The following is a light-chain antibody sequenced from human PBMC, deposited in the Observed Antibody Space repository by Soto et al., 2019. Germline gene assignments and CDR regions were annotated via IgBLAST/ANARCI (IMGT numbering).Light chain of an antibody. V-gene: IGKV3-11*01. CDR1: QSVRNY. CDR3: QQRSDWPLT. J-gene: IGKJ4*01. Sequence: EIVLTQSPATLSLSPGERATLSCRASQSVRNYLAWYQQKPGQAPRLLIYDASNRATGVPARFSGNGSGTDFTLTISGLEPEDFALYYCQQRSDWPLTFGGGTKVEIK. CDR2: DAS.